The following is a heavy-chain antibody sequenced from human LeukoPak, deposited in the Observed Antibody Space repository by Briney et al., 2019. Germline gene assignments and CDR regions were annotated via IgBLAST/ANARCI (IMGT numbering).Heavy chain of an antibody. J-gene: IGHJ6*02. CDR1: GGSISSYY. CDR2: IYTSGST. V-gene: IGHV4-4*07. D-gene: IGHD4-17*01. Sequence: PSETLSLTCTVSGGSISSYYWSWIRQPAGKGLEWIGRIYTSGSTNYNPSLKSRVTMSVDTSKNQFSLKLGSVTAADTAVYYCARFYPDYGDYHGSGMDVWGQGTTVTVSS. CDR3: ARFYPDYGDYHGSGMDV.